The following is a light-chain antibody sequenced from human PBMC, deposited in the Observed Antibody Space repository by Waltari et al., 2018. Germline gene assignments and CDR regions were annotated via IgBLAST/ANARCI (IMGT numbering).Light chain of an antibody. V-gene: IGLV2-23*02. CDR1: RSDVGNYNL. Sequence: QSGLTQPASVSGPPGQSSTISCTGTRSDVGNYNLVSWYQHHPGKAPKLIIYEVTQRTSGVSDRFSASKSANTASLTISGLQTEDEADYYCCSYAGLGTYVFGTGTKVTVL. CDR2: EVT. J-gene: IGLJ1*01. CDR3: CSYAGLGTYV.